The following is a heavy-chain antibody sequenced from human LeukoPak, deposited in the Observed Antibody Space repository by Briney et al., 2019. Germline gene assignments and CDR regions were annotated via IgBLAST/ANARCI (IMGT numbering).Heavy chain of an antibody. CDR1: GFTFSGSA. V-gene: IGHV3-73*01. CDR3: HLRQDKYDFWPYDYYMDV. J-gene: IGHJ6*03. CDR2: IRSKANSYAT. Sequence: GGSLRLSCVASGFTFSGSAMHWVRQASGKGLEWVGRIRSKANSYATAYAASVKGRLTISRDDSKNTAYLQMNNLKTEDTAVYYCHLRQDKYDFWPYDYYMDVWGKGTTVTVSS. D-gene: IGHD3-3*01.